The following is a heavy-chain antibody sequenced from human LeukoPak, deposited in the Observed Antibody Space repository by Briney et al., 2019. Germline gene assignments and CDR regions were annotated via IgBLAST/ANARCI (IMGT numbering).Heavy chain of an antibody. J-gene: IGHJ4*02. D-gene: IGHD2-2*01. Sequence: GGSLRLSCAASGFTFSSNWMSWVRQAPGKGLEWVANIKQDGSEKYYVDSVKGRFTISRDNAKNSLYLQMNSLRAEDTAVYYWAKIVVVPAAITPGGFDYWGQGTLVTVSS. V-gene: IGHV3-7*01. CDR1: GFTFSSNW. CDR2: IKQDGSEK. CDR3: AKIVVVPAAITPGGFDY.